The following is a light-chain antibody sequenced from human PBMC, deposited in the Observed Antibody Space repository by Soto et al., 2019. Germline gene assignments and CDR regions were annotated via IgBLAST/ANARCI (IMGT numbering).Light chain of an antibody. Sequence: QSVLTQPASVSGSPGRSITISCTGTSSDVGGYNYVSWYQQHPGKAPKLMIYDVSNRPSGVSNRFSGSKSGNTASLTISGLQAEDEADYYCSSYTSSSTLSFGGGTKLTVL. CDR1: SSDVGGYNY. CDR3: SSYTSSSTLS. J-gene: IGLJ2*01. CDR2: DVS. V-gene: IGLV2-14*01.